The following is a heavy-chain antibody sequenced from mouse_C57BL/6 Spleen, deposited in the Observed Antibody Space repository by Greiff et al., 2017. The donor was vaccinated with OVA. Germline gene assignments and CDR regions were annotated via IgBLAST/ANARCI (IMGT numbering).Heavy chain of an antibody. CDR1: GYTFTSYW. J-gene: IGHJ2*01. V-gene: IGHV1-61*01. CDR2: IYPSDGET. D-gene: IGHD2-2*01. Sequence: VQLQQPGAELVRPGSSVKLSCKASGYTFTSYWMDWVKQRPGQGLEWIGNIYPSDGETHYNQKFKDKATLTVDKSSSTAYMQLSSLTSEYSADDYGAWGGYDLPFDYWGQGTTLTVSS. CDR3: AWGGYDLPFDY.